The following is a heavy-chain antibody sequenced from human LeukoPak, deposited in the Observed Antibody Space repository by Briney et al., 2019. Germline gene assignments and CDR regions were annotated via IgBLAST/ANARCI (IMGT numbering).Heavy chain of an antibody. V-gene: IGHV1-69*13. Sequence: SVKVSCKASGGTLSSYAISWVRQAPGQGLEWMGGIIPIFGTANYAQKSQGRVTITADESTSTAYMELSSLRSEDTAVYYCATNKPQGVVVPAAIYYYYYGMDVWGKGTTVTVSS. CDR3: ATNKPQGVVVPAAIYYYYYGMDV. D-gene: IGHD2-2*01. CDR1: GGTLSSYA. J-gene: IGHJ6*04. CDR2: IIPIFGTA.